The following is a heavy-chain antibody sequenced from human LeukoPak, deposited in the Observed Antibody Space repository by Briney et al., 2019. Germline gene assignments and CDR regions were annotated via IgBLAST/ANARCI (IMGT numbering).Heavy chain of an antibody. CDR3: TSDPRIGRYFDY. Sequence: GGSLRLSCAASGFTFNNAWMIWVRQVPGKGLEWVGRVKTKADGGTRDYAAPVEGRFTISRDDSENTLYLQMDSLKTEDTAVYYCTSDPRIGRYFDYWGQGTLVTVSS. CDR1: GFTFNNAW. D-gene: IGHD1-26*01. CDR2: VKTKADGGTR. J-gene: IGHJ4*02. V-gene: IGHV3-15*01.